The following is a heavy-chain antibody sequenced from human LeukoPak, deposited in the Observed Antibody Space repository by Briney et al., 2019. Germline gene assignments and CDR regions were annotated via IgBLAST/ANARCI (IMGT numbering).Heavy chain of an antibody. CDR3: AREGDYGKFDY. CDR2: ISSSSSFI. J-gene: IGHJ4*02. D-gene: IGHD4-17*01. CDR1: GFTFSSYS. Sequence: GGSLRLSCAASGFTFSSYSMNWVRQAPGKGLECVSSISSSSSFIYYAHSVKGRFTVSRDNAKNSLYLQMNSLRAEDAAVYYCAREGDYGKFDYWGQGTLVTVSS. V-gene: IGHV3-21*01.